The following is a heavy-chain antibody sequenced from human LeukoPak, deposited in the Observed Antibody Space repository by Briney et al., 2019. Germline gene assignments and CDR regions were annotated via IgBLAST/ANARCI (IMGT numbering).Heavy chain of an antibody. CDR1: GGSISSGGYY. D-gene: IGHD3-16*01. J-gene: IGHJ6*03. V-gene: IGHV4-30-2*01. CDR2: IYHSGST. CDR3: ARGGTQGYYYYYMDV. Sequence: SQTLSLTCTVSGGSISSGGYYWSWIRQPPGKGLEWIGYIYHSGSTYYNPSLKSRVTISVDRSKNQFSLKLSSVTAADTAVYYCARGGTQGYYYYYMDVWGKGTTVTVSS.